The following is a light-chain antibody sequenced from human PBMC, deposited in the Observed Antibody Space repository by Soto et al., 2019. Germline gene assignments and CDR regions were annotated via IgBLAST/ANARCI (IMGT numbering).Light chain of an antibody. Sequence: QSALTQPASVSGSPGQSITISCTGTSSDVGGYNYVSWYQHHPGKAPKLMIYEVSNRPSGVSYRFSGSKSGNTASLTISGLQAEDEADYYCSSYTSSSTPYVFGTGTKVTVL. CDR2: EVS. CDR1: SSDVGGYNY. V-gene: IGLV2-14*01. CDR3: SSYTSSSTPYV. J-gene: IGLJ1*01.